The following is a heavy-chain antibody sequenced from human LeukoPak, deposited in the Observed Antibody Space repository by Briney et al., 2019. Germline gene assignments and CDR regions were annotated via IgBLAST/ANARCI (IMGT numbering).Heavy chain of an antibody. J-gene: IGHJ4*02. CDR3: ARDMRPHYYYGSGSYFDY. CDR2: INPNSGGT. V-gene: IGHV1-2*04. CDR1: GYTFTGYY. Sequence: ASVKVSCKASGYTFTGYYMHWVRQAPGQGLEWMGWINPNSGGTNYAQKFQGWVTMTRDTSISTAYMELSRLRSDDTAVYYCARDMRPHYYYGSGSYFDYWGQGTLATVSS. D-gene: IGHD3-10*01.